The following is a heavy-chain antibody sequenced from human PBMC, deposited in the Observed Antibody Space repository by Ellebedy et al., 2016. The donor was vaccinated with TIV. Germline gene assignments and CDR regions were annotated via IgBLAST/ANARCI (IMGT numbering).Heavy chain of an antibody. CDR2: IKQDGSEI. CDR3: ARSPATGTVDY. CDR1: GFTFSNYW. D-gene: IGHD1-1*01. J-gene: IGHJ4*02. Sequence: GGSLRLSXAASGFTFSNYWMSWVRQAPGRGLEWVANIKQDGSEIYYVDSVKGRFTISRDNAKNSLYLQLNSLRAEDTAVYYCARSPATGTVDYWGQGTLVTVSS. V-gene: IGHV3-7*01.